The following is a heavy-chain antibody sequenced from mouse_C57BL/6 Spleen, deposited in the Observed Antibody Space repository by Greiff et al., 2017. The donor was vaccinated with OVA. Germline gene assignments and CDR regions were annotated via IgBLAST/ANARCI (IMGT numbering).Heavy chain of an antibody. Sequence: VQLQQPGAELVRPGTSVKLSCKASGYTFTSYWMHWVKQRPGQGLEWIGVIDPSDSYTNYNQKFKGKATLTVDTSSSTAYMQLSSLTSEDSAVYYCASDSSGLYYFDYWGQGTTLTVSS. CDR3: ASDSSGLYYFDY. V-gene: IGHV1-59*01. D-gene: IGHD3-2*02. CDR1: GYTFTSYW. J-gene: IGHJ2*01. CDR2: IDPSDSYT.